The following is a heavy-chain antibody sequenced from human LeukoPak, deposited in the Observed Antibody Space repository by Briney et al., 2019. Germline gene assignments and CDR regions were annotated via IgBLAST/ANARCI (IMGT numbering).Heavy chain of an antibody. J-gene: IGHJ4*02. CDR1: GGSFSGYS. CDR2: IYHSGST. D-gene: IGHD3-9*01. Sequence: SETLSLTCAVYGGSFSGYSWSWIRQPPGKGLEWIGYIYHSGSTYYNPSLKSRVTISVDRSKNQFSLKLSSVTAADTAVYYCARDFDGYLDYWGQGTLVTVSS. V-gene: IGHV4-30-2*01. CDR3: ARDFDGYLDY.